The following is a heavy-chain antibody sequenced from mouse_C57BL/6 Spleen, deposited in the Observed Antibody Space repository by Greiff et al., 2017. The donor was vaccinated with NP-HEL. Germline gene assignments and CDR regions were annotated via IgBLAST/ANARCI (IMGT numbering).Heavy chain of an antibody. CDR2: IYPGSGST. D-gene: IGHD1-1*01. CDR1: GYTFTSYW. CDR3: ARVPLYGSSDDY. J-gene: IGHJ2*01. Sequence: QVQLKQPGAELVKPGASVKMSCKASGYTFTSYWITWVKQRPGQGLEWIGDIYPGSGSTNYNEKFKSKATLTVDTSSSTAYMQLSSLTSEDSAVYDCARVPLYGSSDDYWGQGTTLTVSS. V-gene: IGHV1-55*01.